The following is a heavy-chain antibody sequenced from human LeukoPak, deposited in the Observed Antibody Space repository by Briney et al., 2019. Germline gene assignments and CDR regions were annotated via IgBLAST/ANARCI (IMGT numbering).Heavy chain of an antibody. CDR2: IYYSGST. Sequence: SETLSLTCTVSGGSISSGGYYWSWIRQHPGTGLEWIGYIYYSGSTYYNPSLKSRVTISVDTSKNQFSLKLSSVTAADTAVYYCAREGGYYDSSGYLDYWGQGTLVTVSS. J-gene: IGHJ4*02. CDR1: GGSISSGGYY. V-gene: IGHV4-31*03. D-gene: IGHD3-22*01. CDR3: AREGGYYDSSGYLDY.